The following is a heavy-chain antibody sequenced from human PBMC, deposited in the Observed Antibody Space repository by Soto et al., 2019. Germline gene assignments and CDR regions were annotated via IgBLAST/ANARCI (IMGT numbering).Heavy chain of an antibody. CDR1: GFTFSTYG. V-gene: IGHV3-30*03. D-gene: IGHD5-12*01. J-gene: IGHJ4*02. CDR2: ISYDGTYK. CDR3: ASGLAYSDYDDDY. Sequence: QVQLVESGGGVVQPGRSLRLSCAASGFTFSTYGMHWVRQAPGKGLEWVAVISYDGTYKYYIDSVKGRFTISRDNSKNTLYLQMNCLSTDDTAVYYGASGLAYSDYDDDYWGQGTLVTVSS.